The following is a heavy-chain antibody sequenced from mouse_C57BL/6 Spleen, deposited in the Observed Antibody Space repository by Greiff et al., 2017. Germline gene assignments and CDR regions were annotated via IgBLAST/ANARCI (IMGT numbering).Heavy chain of an antibody. V-gene: IGHV5-17*01. Sequence: DVMLVESGGGLVKPGGSLKLSCAASGFTFSDYGMHWVRQAPEKGLEWVAYISSGSSTIYYADTVKGRFTISRDNAKNTLFLQMTSLRSEDTAMYYCARGDYYGSSWGYWGQGTTLTVSS. CDR3: ARGDYYGSSWGY. CDR1: GFTFSDYG. J-gene: IGHJ2*01. D-gene: IGHD1-1*01. CDR2: ISSGSSTI.